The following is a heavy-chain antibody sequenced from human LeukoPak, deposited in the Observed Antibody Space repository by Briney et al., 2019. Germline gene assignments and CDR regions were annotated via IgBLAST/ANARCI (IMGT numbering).Heavy chain of an antibody. D-gene: IGHD6-19*01. CDR3: ARSKGSSSGWYYYYMDV. CDR2: IIPIFGTA. CDR1: GGTFSSYA. J-gene: IGHJ6*03. Sequence: ASVKVSCKASGGTFSSYAISWVRQAPGQGLEWMGGIIPIFGTANYAQKFQGRVTITADESTSTAYMELSSLRSEDTAVYYCARSKGSSSGWYYYYMDVWGKGTTVTISS. V-gene: IGHV1-69*13.